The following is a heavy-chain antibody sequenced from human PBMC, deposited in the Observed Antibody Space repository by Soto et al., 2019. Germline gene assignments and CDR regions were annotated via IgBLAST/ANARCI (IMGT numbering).Heavy chain of an antibody. V-gene: IGHV5-51*01. CDR1: GYSFTSYW. CDR2: IYPGDSDT. D-gene: IGHD6-19*01. CDR3: ARRLSTGWFFDF. J-gene: IGHJ4*02. Sequence: PGESLKISCKGSGYSFTSYWIGWVRQMPGKGLECMGIIYPGDSDTRYSPSFQGQVAFSADKSISTAYLQWSGLKASDTAIYYCARRLSTGWFFDFWGQGTLVTVSS.